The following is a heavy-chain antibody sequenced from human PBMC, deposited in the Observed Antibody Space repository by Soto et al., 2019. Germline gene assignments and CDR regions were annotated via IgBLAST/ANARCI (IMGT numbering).Heavy chain of an antibody. Sequence: QVQLVESGGGVDQPGRSLTVSCVGSGFIFSDYAFHWVRQPPGKGLEWVAAISYDGNSQYYADSVKGRFTVSRDASRHTIYMPMNSLRVEDKAVYYCARVRLPMTTNDGFDHWGQGTLVTVSS. J-gene: IGHJ4*02. CDR1: GFIFSDYA. V-gene: IGHV3-30-3*01. CDR2: ISYDGNSQ. CDR3: ARVRLPMTTNDGFDH. D-gene: IGHD1-1*01.